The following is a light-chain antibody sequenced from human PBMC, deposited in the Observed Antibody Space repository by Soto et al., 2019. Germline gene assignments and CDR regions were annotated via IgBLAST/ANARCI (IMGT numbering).Light chain of an antibody. J-gene: IGKJ4*01. CDR2: TTS. CDR1: QSVGKS. Sequence: EIVLTQSPATLSLSPGERATLSCRASQSVGKSLAWYQQKPGQAPRLLIYTTSSRATGIPARFSGSGSRTDFTLTISSLQSEDFAVYYCQPYNNWPLTFGGGTKVEIK. V-gene: IGKV3D-15*01. CDR3: QPYNNWPLT.